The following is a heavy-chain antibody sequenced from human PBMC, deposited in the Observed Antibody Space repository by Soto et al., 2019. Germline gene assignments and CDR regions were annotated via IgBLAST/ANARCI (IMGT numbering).Heavy chain of an antibody. D-gene: IGHD3-22*01. CDR3: ARDQDSSGPFDY. V-gene: IGHV3-30-3*01. CDR1: GFTFSSYA. CDR2: ISYDGSNK. Sequence: PGVSLRLSCAASGFTFSSYAMHWVRQAPGKGLEWVAVISYDGSNKYYAGSVKGRSTISRDNSQNTLSLQMTSLRAEDTAVYYCARDQDSSGPFDYGGQGTLVTVSS. J-gene: IGHJ4*02.